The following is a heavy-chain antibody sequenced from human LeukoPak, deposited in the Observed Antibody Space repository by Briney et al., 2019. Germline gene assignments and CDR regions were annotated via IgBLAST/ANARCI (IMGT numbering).Heavy chain of an antibody. V-gene: IGHV1-24*01. CDR1: GYTFTELS. CDR2: FNPEDGQT. Sequence: ASVKVSCKVSGYTFTELSMHWVRQAPGKGLEWMGGFNPEDGQTMYAQALQGRVTMTEDTSTHTAYMELSSLRAEDTAVYYCATPLLVGETACEYWGQGTLVTVSS. D-gene: IGHD2-2*01. J-gene: IGHJ4*02. CDR3: ATPLLVGETACEY.